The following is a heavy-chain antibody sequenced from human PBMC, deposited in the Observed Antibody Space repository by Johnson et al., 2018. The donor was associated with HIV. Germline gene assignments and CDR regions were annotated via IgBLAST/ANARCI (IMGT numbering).Heavy chain of an antibody. D-gene: IGHD5-18*01. Sequence: VQLVESGGGLVQPGGSLRLSCAASGFTFSSYAMHWVRQAPGKGLEYVSAISSNGGSTYYANSVKGRFTISRDNSKNTLYLQMGSLRAEDIAVYYCARELQLWFSAFDIWGQGTMVTVSS. V-gene: IGHV3-64*01. CDR1: GFTFSSYA. CDR3: ARELQLWFSAFDI. J-gene: IGHJ3*02. CDR2: ISSNGGST.